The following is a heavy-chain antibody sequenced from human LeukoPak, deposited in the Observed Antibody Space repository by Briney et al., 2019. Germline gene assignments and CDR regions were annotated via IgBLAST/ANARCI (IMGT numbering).Heavy chain of an antibody. CDR2: ISYDGSNK. CDR3: AGGDYYYYYMDV. Sequence: PGGSLRLSCAASGFTFSRHGIHWVRQAAGKGLEWVAVISYDGSNKYYADSVKGRFTISRDNPKNTLYLQMNSLRAEDTAVYYCAGGDYYYYYMDVWGKGTTVTVSS. CDR1: GFTFSRHG. V-gene: IGHV3-30*03. D-gene: IGHD2-21*01. J-gene: IGHJ6*03.